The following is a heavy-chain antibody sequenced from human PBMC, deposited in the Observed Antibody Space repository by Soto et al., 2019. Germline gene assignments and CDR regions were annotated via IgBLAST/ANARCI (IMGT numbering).Heavy chain of an antibody. Sequence: QVQLVQSGAEVKKPGASVKVSCKASGYTFTSYGISWVRQAPGQGLEWMGWISAYNGNTNYAQKLQGRVTMTTDTSTSTXXMXLXXLRSDDTAVYYCARSGYYYGSGSYYKVLVGNWFDPWGQGTLVTVSS. V-gene: IGHV1-18*01. CDR3: ARSGYYYGSGSYYKVLVGNWFDP. J-gene: IGHJ5*02. CDR1: GYTFTSYG. D-gene: IGHD3-10*01. CDR2: ISAYNGNT.